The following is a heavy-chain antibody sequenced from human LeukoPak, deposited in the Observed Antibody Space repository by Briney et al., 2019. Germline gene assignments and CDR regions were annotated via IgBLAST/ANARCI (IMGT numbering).Heavy chain of an antibody. V-gene: IGHV4-30-2*01. CDR1: GGSISSGGYY. J-gene: IGHJ4*02. CDR3: ARDLYGGYLYYFDY. CDR2: IYHSGST. Sequence: SETLSLTCTVSGGSISSGGYYWSWIRQPPGKGLEWIGYIYHSGSTYYNPSLKSRVTISVDTSKNQFSLKLSSVTAADTAVYYCARDLYGGYLYYFDYWGQGTLVTVSS. D-gene: IGHD5-12*01.